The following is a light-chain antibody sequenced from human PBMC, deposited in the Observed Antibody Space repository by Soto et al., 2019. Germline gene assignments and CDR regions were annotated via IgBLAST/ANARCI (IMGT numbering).Light chain of an antibody. Sequence: EIELTQSPDTLSLSPGERATLSCRASQGVGSSFLAWYQQKPGQAPRLLIYRTSTRDTGIPDRFTGSGSGTDFTLTISRLEPEDFAVYYCQQYENSPLTFGGGTKVEIK. J-gene: IGKJ4*01. CDR1: QGVGSSF. CDR2: RTS. CDR3: QQYENSPLT. V-gene: IGKV3-20*01.